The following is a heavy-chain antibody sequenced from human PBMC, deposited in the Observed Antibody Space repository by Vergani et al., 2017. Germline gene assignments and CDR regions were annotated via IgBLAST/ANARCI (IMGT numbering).Heavy chain of an antibody. CDR2: ISWNSGSI. Sequence: EVQLVESGGGLVQPGRSLRLSCAASGFTFDDYAMHWVRQAPGKGLEWVSGISWNSGSIGYDDSVKGRFTISRDNAKNSLYLQMNSLRAEDTALYYCAKVRGSSWYDAFDIWGQGTMVTVSS. V-gene: IGHV3-9*01. CDR3: AKVRGSSWYDAFDI. D-gene: IGHD6-13*01. CDR1: GFTFDDYA. J-gene: IGHJ3*02.